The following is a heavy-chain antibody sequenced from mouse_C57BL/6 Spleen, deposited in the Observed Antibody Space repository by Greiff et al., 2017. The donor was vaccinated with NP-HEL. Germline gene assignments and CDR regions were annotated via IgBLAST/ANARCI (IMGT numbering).Heavy chain of an antibody. D-gene: IGHD1-1*01. Sequence: EVKLQESGPGLVKPSQSLSLTCPVTGYSITSGYYWYWIRQFPGNKLEWMGYISYDGSNNYKPSFKKRIAITRDPSKNQFFLKLNPVTTEDTATYYCAREGGYGSSYGWFAYWGQRTLVTVSA. CDR1: GYSITSGYY. V-gene: IGHV3-6*01. CDR3: AREGGYGSSYGWFAY. CDR2: ISYDGSN. J-gene: IGHJ3*01.